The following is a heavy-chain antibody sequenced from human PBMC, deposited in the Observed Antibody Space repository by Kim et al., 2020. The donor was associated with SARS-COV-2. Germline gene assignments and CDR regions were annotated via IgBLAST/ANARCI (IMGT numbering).Heavy chain of an antibody. Sequence: SGVTRYNPTLKNRVTISVDTSKNQHSLKLSSVTASDTAVYYCNSGYDFDYWGQGTLVTVSS. D-gene: IGHD5-12*01. CDR3: NSGYDFDY. CDR2: SGVT. V-gene: IGHV4-39*01. J-gene: IGHJ4*02.